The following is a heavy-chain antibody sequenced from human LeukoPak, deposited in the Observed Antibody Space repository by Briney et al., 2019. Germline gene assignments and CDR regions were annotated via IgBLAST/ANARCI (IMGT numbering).Heavy chain of an antibody. CDR1: GGSISSYY. V-gene: IGHV4-4*07. CDR3: ARPSSSWYSADY. J-gene: IGHJ4*02. Sequence: PSDTLSLTCTVSGGSISSYYWLWIRQPAGKGLEWIGRIYTSGSTNYNPSLKSRVTMSVDTSKNQFSLTLSSVTAADTAVYYCARPSSSWYSADYWGQGTLVTVSS. D-gene: IGHD6-13*01. CDR2: IYTSGST.